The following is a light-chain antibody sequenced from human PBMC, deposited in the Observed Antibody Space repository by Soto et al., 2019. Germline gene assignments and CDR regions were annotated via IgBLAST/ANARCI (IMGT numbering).Light chain of an antibody. V-gene: IGKV1-27*01. CDR3: QMYVTAPET. Sequence: DIQMTQSPSSLSASVGDRLTITCRASQDIGKSLAWYQQRPGKVPKPLIYAASTLHSRVPSRFSGGGSGTHFTLTISNLQPEDVATYYCQMYVTAPETFGQGTKVEIK. CDR2: AAS. CDR1: QDIGKS. J-gene: IGKJ1*01.